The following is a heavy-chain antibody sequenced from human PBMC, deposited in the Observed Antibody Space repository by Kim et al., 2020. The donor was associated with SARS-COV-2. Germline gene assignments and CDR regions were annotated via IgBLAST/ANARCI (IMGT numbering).Heavy chain of an antibody. J-gene: IGHJ5*02. D-gene: IGHD4-17*01. CDR3: AREVPLASTVEVLP. CDR2: ISSSGSTI. CDR1: GFTFSDYY. Sequence: GGSLRLSCAASGFTFSDYYMSWIRQAPGKGLEWVSYISSSGSTIYYADSVKGRFTISRDNAKNSLYLQMNSLRAEDTAVYYCAREVPLASTVEVLPWGQGTLVTVSS. V-gene: IGHV3-11*01.